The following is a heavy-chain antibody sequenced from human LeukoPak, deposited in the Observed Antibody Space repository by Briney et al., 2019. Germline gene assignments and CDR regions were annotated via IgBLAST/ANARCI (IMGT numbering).Heavy chain of an antibody. D-gene: IGHD5-18*01. J-gene: IGHJ6*03. Sequence: PGGSLRLSCAASGFTFSSYWMSWVRQAPGEGLEWVANIKQDGSEKYYVDSVKGRFTISRDNAKNSLYLQMNSLRAEDTAVYYCASSIQLWLRYYYMDVWGKGTTVTVSS. CDR1: GFTFSSYW. V-gene: IGHV3-7*01. CDR2: IKQDGSEK. CDR3: ASSIQLWLRYYYMDV.